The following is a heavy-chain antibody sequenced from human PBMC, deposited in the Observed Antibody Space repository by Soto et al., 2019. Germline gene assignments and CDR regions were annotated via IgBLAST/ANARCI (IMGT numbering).Heavy chain of an antibody. CDR3: ARLRGYDAHFDY. V-gene: IGHV4-39*01. CDR2: IYYSGST. CDR1: GGSISSSSYY. J-gene: IGHJ4*02. D-gene: IGHD5-12*01. Sequence: QLQLQESGPGLVKPSETLSLTCTVSGGSISSSSYYWGWIRQPPGKGLEWIGSIYYSGSTYYNPSLKSRVTISVDTSKNQFSLKLSSVTAADTAVYYCARLRGYDAHFDYWGQGTLVTVSS.